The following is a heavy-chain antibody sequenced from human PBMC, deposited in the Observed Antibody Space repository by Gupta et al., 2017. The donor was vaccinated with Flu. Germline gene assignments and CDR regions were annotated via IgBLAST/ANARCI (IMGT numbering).Heavy chain of an antibody. CDR3: ARGGYASSWYFDS. J-gene: IGHJ4*02. D-gene: IGHD6-13*01. CDR1: GFTFISND. Sequence: EVQLLESGGGLIQPGGSLRLSCAASGFTFISNDMSWVRQAPGKGLEWVSSIGASGVTYYADSVKGRFTFSRDNSKDTVYLQMNSLRAEDTAVYYCARGGYASSWYFDSWGQGTLVTVSS. V-gene: IGHV3-23*01. CDR2: IGASGVT.